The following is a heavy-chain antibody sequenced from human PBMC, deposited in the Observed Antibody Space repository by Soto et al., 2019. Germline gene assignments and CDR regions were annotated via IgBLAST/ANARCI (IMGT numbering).Heavy chain of an antibody. Sequence: EVQLVESGGGLVQPGGSLRLSCAASGFTFSKYWMHWVRQAPGKGLVCVSRINSDGSSTTYADSVKGRFTISRDNAKNTLYLQMNSLRGEDTAVYYCARAGYCGGDCDLPDYWGQGTLVTVSS. CDR3: ARAGYCGGDCDLPDY. CDR1: GFTFSKYW. V-gene: IGHV3-74*01. D-gene: IGHD2-21*02. J-gene: IGHJ4*02. CDR2: INSDGSST.